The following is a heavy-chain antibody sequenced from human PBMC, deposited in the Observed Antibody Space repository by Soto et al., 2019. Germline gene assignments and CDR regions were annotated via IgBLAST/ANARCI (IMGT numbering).Heavy chain of an antibody. CDR1: GFTFSSYG. Sequence: QVQLVESGGGVVQPGRSLRLSCAASGFTFSSYGMHWVRQAPGKGLEWVAVMSYDGSYKYFGDSVKGRFTISRDNSKNTLYLQMNSLRAEDTAVYYCAKDTNYYDSSGNYPNWYFDLWGRGTLVTVSS. V-gene: IGHV3-30*18. J-gene: IGHJ2*01. D-gene: IGHD3-22*01. CDR2: MSYDGSYK. CDR3: AKDTNYYDSSGNYPNWYFDL.